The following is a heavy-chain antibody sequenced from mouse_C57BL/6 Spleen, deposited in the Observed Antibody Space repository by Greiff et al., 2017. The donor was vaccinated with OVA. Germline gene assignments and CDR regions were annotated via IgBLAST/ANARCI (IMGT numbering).Heavy chain of an antibody. V-gene: IGHV1-22*01. CDR3: ARALYYYGGGGY. CDR1: GYTFTAYN. J-gene: IGHJ2*01. D-gene: IGHD1-1*02. Sequence: VQLKESGPELVKPGASVKMSCKASGYTFTAYNMHWVKPSHGKSLEWIGYINPNNGGTSYNQKFKGKATLTVNKSASTAYMELRSLTSEDTAVYYCARALYYYGGGGYWGQGTTLTVAS. CDR2: INPNNGGT.